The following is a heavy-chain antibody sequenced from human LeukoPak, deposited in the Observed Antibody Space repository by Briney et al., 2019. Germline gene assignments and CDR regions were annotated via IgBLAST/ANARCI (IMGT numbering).Heavy chain of an antibody. CDR1: GGSISSYY. D-gene: IGHD4-17*01. CDR2: IYTSGST. CDR3: ARGLGWVTVTKGDY. J-gene: IGHJ4*02. Sequence: SETLSLTCTVSGGSISSYYWSWIRQPAGKGLEWIGRIYTSGSTNYNPSLKSRVTISVDTSKNQFSLKLSSVTAADTAVYYCARGLGWVTVTKGDYWGQGTLVTVSS. V-gene: IGHV4-4*07.